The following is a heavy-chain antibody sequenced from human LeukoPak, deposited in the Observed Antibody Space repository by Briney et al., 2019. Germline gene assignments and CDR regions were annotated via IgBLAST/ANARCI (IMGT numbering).Heavy chain of an antibody. V-gene: IGHV4-59*01. CDR3: ASQKPEQQLVFDP. J-gene: IGHJ5*02. CDR2: IYYSGST. CDR1: GGSISSYY. Sequence: SETLSLTCTVSGGSISSYYWSWIRQPPGKGLEWIGYIYYSGSTNYNPSLKSRVTISVDTSKNQFSLKLSSVTAADTAVYYCASQKPEQQLVFDPWGQGTLVTVSS. D-gene: IGHD6-13*01.